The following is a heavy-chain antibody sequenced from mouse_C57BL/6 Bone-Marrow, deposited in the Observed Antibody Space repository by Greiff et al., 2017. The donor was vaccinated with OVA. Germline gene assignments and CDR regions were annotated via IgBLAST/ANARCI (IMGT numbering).Heavy chain of an antibody. CDR3: ARGATVVDLYAMDY. CDR1: GYTFTSYW. Sequence: QVQLQQPGAELVRPGTSVKLSCKASGYTFTSYWMHWVKQRPGQGLEWIGVIDPSDSYTNYNQKFKGKATLTVDTSSSTAYMQLSSLTSEDSAVYYCARGATVVDLYAMDYWGQGTSVTVSS. J-gene: IGHJ4*01. V-gene: IGHV1-59*01. CDR2: IDPSDSYT. D-gene: IGHD1-1*01.